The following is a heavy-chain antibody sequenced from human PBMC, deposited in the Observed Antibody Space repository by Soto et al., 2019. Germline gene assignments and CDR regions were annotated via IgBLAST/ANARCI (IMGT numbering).Heavy chain of an antibody. CDR2: ISGSGGST. J-gene: IGHJ4*02. V-gene: IGHV3-23*01. CDR1: GFTFSSYA. CDR3: AAPIGIAVAGYFDY. D-gene: IGHD6-19*01. Sequence: GGSLRLSCAASGFTFSSYAMSWVRQAPGKGLEWVSAISGSGGSTYYADSVKGRFTISRDNSKSTLYLQMNSLRAEDTAVYYCAAPIGIAVAGYFDYWGQGTLVTV.